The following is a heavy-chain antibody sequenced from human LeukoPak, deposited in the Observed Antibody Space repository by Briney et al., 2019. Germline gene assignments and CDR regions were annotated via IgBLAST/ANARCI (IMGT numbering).Heavy chain of an antibody. V-gene: IGHV4-59*01. J-gene: IGHJ2*01. CDR3: AGGGWSLDF. CDR2: IYYSGST. Sequence: PSETLSLTCTVSGGSISSYYWSWIRQPPGKGLEWVGYIYYSGSTSYNPSLRSRVSISVDTSKNQFSLKLSSVTAADTAVYFCAGGGWSLDFWGRGTLVTVSS. D-gene: IGHD3-16*01. CDR1: GGSISSYY.